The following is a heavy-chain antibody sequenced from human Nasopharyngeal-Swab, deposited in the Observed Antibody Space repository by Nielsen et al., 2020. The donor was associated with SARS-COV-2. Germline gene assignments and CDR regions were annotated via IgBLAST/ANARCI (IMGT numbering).Heavy chain of an antibody. Sequence: WVRQAPGQGLEWMGWINPNSGGTNYAQKFQGWVTMTRDTSISTAYMELSRLRSDDTAVYYCARAAKGYCSSTSCYSIPECYYYYMDVWGKGTTVTVSS. CDR2: INPNSGGT. J-gene: IGHJ6*03. V-gene: IGHV1-2*04. D-gene: IGHD2-2*01. CDR3: ARAAKGYCSSTSCYSIPECYYYYMDV.